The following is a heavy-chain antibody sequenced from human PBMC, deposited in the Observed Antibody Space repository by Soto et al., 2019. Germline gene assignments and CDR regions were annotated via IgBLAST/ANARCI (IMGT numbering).Heavy chain of an antibody. D-gene: IGHD3-10*01. CDR1: GGSISSGGYY. J-gene: IGHJ4*02. V-gene: IGHV4-31*03. CDR3: ASWPVPYRGGDLHRAYGC. CDR2: IYYRWST. Sequence: PSEALSLTCTVSGGSISSGGYYLSWIRQHPGKGLEWIGYIYYRWSTYYNPSLKTRVTISVHKSKNQFSLKLSSATAADTALYQCASWPVPYRGGDLHRAYGCWGQRTLVAVSS.